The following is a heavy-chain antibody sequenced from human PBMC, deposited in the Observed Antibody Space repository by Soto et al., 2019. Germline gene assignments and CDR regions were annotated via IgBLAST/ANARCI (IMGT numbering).Heavy chain of an antibody. J-gene: IGHJ4*02. V-gene: IGHV3-15*01. D-gene: IGHD6-13*01. CDR1: GFTFSNAW. CDR3: TTTGYSSSWYPPY. Sequence: GESLKISCAASGFTFSNAWMSWVRQAPGKGLEWVGRIKSKTDGGTTDYAAPVKGRFTISRDDSKNTLYLQMNSLKTEDTAVYYCTTTGYSSSWYPPYWGQGTLVTVSS. CDR2: IKSKTDGGTT.